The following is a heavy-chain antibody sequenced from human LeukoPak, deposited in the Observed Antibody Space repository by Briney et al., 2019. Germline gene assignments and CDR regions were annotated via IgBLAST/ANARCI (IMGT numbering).Heavy chain of an antibody. D-gene: IGHD1-26*01. CDR1: GFTFSDAW. J-gene: IGHJ4*02. CDR3: ARHDWELKGSDY. V-gene: IGHV3-74*01. CDR2: INTDGSST. Sequence: GGSLRLSCAASGFTFSDAWLTWVRQAPGKGLVWVSRINTDGSSTTYADSVKGRFTISRDNAKNTLYLQMNSLRAEDTAVYYCARHDWELKGSDYWGQGTLVTVSS.